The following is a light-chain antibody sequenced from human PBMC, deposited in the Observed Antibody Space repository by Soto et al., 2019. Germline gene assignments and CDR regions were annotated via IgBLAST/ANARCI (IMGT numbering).Light chain of an antibody. V-gene: IGKV1-27*01. CDR3: QKYNTALGT. Sequence: DIQMTQSPSSLSASVGDRVTITCRASQGIGNYLAWYQQKPGKVPKLLIYAASTLQSGVPSRFSGSGSGTDLTVTISSLQPEEVEIYYCQKYNTALGTFGQGTKVYIK. J-gene: IGKJ1*01. CDR1: QGIGNY. CDR2: AAS.